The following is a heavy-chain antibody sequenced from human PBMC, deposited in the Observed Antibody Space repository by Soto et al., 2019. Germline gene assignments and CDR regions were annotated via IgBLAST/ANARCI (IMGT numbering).Heavy chain of an antibody. D-gene: IGHD3-16*01. CDR2: IYYSGST. CDR3: ARDVRGSYFDY. Sequence: SETLPLTCTVSGGSISSGDYYWSWIRQPPGKGLEWIGYIYYSGSTYYNPSLKSRVTISVDTSKNQFSLKLSSVTAADTAVYYCARDVRGSYFDYWGQGTLVTVSS. CDR1: GGSISSGDYY. J-gene: IGHJ4*02. V-gene: IGHV4-30-4*01.